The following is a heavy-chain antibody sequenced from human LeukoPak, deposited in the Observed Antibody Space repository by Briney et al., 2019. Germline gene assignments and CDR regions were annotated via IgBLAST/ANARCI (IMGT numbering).Heavy chain of an antibody. CDR2: ISGSGGST. D-gene: IGHD5-12*01. CDR1: GFTFSTFA. J-gene: IGHJ4*02. Sequence: GGSLRLSCAASGFTFSTFAMIWVRQAPGKGLEWVSAISGSGGSTYYADSVKGRFTISRDNSKNTLYLQMNSLRAEDTAVYYCAKVGYSGYDPTDYWGQGTLVTVSS. V-gene: IGHV3-23*01. CDR3: AKVGYSGYDPTDY.